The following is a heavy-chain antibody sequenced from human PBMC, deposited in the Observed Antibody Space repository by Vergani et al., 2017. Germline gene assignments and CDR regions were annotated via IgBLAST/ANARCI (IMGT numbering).Heavy chain of an antibody. J-gene: IGHJ5*02. D-gene: IGHD4-11*01. CDR3: ARDYSNNNYFDP. Sequence: QVQLVQSGAEVKKPGASVKVSCESSGYSFTRHDIYWVRQAPGQGLEWMGWMSPDSGNRGFAQNFQGRISMNRNTSINTAYMELSSLTSEDTAIYYCARDYSNNNYFDPWGQGTLVTVSS. CDR1: GYSFTRHD. CDR2: MSPDSGNR. V-gene: IGHV1-8*01.